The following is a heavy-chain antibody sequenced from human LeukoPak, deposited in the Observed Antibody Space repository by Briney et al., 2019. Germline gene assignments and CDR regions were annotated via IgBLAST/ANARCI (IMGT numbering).Heavy chain of an antibody. CDR2: IRSNPDGGTT. CDR1: GFNFINAW. V-gene: IGHV3-15*01. J-gene: IGHJ4*02. CDR3: LTVNSHVTY. Sequence: GGSLRLSCTASGFNFINAWMDWVRQAPGKGLEWVGRIRSNPDGGTTEYAAPVKGRSTISRDDLKNTLYLQMFSLIAEDTAIYYCLTVNSHVTYWGQGTLVTVSS. D-gene: IGHD3-10*01.